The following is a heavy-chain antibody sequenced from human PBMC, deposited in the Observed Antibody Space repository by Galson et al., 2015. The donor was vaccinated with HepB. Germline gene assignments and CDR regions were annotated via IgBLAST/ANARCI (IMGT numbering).Heavy chain of an antibody. D-gene: IGHD4-11*01. J-gene: IGHJ6*03. CDR1: GFTFSSYA. Sequence: SLRLSCAASGFTFSSYAMHWVRQAPGKGLEWVAVISYDGSNKYYADSVKGRFTISRDNSKNTLYLQMNSLRAEDTAVYYCAREGPLPDYSNYGPLSYYYYYMDVWGKGTTVTVSS. CDR3: AREGPLPDYSNYGPLSYYYYYMDV. CDR2: ISYDGSNK. V-gene: IGHV3-30-3*01.